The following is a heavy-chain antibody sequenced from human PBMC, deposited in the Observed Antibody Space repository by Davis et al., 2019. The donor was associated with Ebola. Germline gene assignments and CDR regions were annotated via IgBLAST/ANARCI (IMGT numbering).Heavy chain of an antibody. CDR2: ISGSGGST. D-gene: IGHD3-10*01. CDR1: GLSFETYA. CDR3: AKGGRIRSPGIGDK. J-gene: IGHJ4*02. V-gene: IGHV3-23*01. Sequence: PGGSLRLSCAVSGLSFETYAMTWVRQAPGKGLEWVSTISGSGGSTYYPDSVKGRFTISRDNSRNPLYLQMNSLRAEDTALYYCAKGGRIRSPGIGDKWGQGTLVTVSS.